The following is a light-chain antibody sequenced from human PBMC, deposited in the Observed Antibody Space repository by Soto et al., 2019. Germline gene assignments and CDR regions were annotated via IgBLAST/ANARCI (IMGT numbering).Light chain of an antibody. CDR3: QQSYSTPYT. CDR1: QSISSY. Sequence: DLQMTQSPSSLSASVGDRVTITCRASQSISSYLNWYQQKPGKAPKLLIYAASSLQSGVPSRFTGSGSGTDFTLTISSLQPEDSATYYCQQSYSTPYTFGQGTNLEIK. CDR2: AAS. V-gene: IGKV1-39*01. J-gene: IGKJ2*01.